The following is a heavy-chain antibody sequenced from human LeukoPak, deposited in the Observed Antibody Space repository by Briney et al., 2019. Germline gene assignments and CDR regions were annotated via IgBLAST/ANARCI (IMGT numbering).Heavy chain of an antibody. D-gene: IGHD6-6*01. J-gene: IGHJ4*02. CDR2: ISWNSGSI. CDR3: AKDAYSSSSLADY. V-gene: IGHV3-9*01. Sequence: GGSLRLSCAASGFTFDDYAMHWVRQAPGKGLEWVSGISWNSGSIGYADSVKGRFTNSRDNAKNSLYLQMNSLRAEDTALYYCAKDAYSSSSLADYWGQGTLVTVSS. CDR1: GFTFDDYA.